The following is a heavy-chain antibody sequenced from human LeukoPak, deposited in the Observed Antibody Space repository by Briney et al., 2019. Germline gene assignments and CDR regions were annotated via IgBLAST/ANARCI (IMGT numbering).Heavy chain of an antibody. CDR3: VGNYYDSSGLDY. CDR2: ISSSGAYI. J-gene: IGHJ4*02. V-gene: IGHV3-21*01. Sequence: GGSLRLSCAASGFTFSSYAMSWVRQAPGKGLECVSSISSSGAYIYYADSVKGRFTISRDNAKKSLYLQMNSLRAEDTAIYYCVGNYYDSSGLDYWGQGTLVTVSS. CDR1: GFTFSSYA. D-gene: IGHD3-22*01.